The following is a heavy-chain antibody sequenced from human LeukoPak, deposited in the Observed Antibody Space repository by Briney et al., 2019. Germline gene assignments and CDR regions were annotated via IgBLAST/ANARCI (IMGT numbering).Heavy chain of an antibody. CDR1: AFTFGSFG. D-gene: IGHD3-10*01. CDR3: ARDKKSGESSEIDY. Sequence: PGGSLRLSCAASAFTFGSFGMSWVRQAPGKGLEWVSAISDTGGSTFYADSVKGRFTVSRDNAKNTLNLQMNSLRAEDTAVYYCARDKKSGESSEIDYWGQGTLVTVSS. J-gene: IGHJ4*02. CDR2: ISDTGGST. V-gene: IGHV3-23*01.